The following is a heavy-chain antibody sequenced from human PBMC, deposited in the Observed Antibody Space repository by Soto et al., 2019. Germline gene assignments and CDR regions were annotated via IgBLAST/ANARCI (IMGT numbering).Heavy chain of an antibody. CDR1: GFTFSSYW. CDR2: IKQDGSQK. V-gene: IGHV3-7*04. J-gene: IGHJ5*02. CDR3: ARAIVVVPAAYNWFDP. D-gene: IGHD2-2*01. Sequence: EVQLLESGGGLVQPGGSLRLSCAASGFTFSSYWMSWVRQAPGKGLEWVANIKQDGSQKYYVDSVKGRFTISRDNAKNSLYLQMNSLRAEDTAVYYCARAIVVVPAAYNWFDPWGQGTLVTVSS.